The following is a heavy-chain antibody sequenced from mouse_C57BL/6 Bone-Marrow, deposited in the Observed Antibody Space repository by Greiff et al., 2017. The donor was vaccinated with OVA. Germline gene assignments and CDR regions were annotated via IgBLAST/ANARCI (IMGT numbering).Heavy chain of an antibody. CDR2: IYPGDGDT. D-gene: IGHD2-12*01. Sequence: QVQLKQSGPELVKPGASVKISCKASGYAFRSSWMNWVKQRPGKGLEWIGRIYPGDGDTNYNGKFKGKATLTADKSSSTAYMQLSSLTSEDSGVYFCARGSLLYRYYAMDYWGQGTSVTVSS. CDR1: GYAFRSSW. J-gene: IGHJ4*01. CDR3: ARGSLLYRYYAMDY. V-gene: IGHV1-82*01.